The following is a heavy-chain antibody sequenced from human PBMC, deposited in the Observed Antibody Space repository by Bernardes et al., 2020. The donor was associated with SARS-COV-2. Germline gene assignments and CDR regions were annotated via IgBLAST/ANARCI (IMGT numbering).Heavy chain of an antibody. CDR2: IDPSDSYV. D-gene: IGHD2-8*01. CDR3: ATTETSGFCKNGVCSYYFDH. V-gene: IGHV5-10-1*01. CDR1: GYSFTTYW. Sequence: GESLKISCKGSGYSFTTYWIHWVRQMPGKGLEWMGRIDPSDSYVNYSPSFQGHVTISTDSAISTAYLQWVSLEASDTAKYYCATTETSGFCKNGVCSYYFDHWGQGTLVSVSS. J-gene: IGHJ4*02.